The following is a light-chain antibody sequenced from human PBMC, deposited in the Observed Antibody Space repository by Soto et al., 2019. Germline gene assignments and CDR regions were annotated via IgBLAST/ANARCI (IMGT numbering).Light chain of an antibody. CDR2: AAS. CDR1: QGISSW. J-gene: IGKJ4*01. Sequence: DLQMTQSPSSVSASVGDRVTITCRASQGISSWLAWYQQKPGTAPNLLISAASSLQSGVPSRFSGSGSGTDFTLIISILQPEDFAIYYCQQGNSFPLTFGGGTKVEIK. CDR3: QQGNSFPLT. V-gene: IGKV1-12*01.